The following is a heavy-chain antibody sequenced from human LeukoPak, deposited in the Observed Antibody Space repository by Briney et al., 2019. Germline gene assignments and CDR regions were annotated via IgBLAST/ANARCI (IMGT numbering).Heavy chain of an antibody. CDR1: GFTFSSYA. V-gene: IGHV3-30-3*01. Sequence: GRSLRLSCAATGFTFSSYAMHWVRQAPGKGLEWVAVISYDGSNKYYADSVKGRFTISRDNSKNTLYLQMNSLRAEDTAVYYCARDMNYYGVYGMDVWGQGTTVTVSS. CDR2: ISYDGSNK. D-gene: IGHD3-10*01. CDR3: ARDMNYYGVYGMDV. J-gene: IGHJ6*02.